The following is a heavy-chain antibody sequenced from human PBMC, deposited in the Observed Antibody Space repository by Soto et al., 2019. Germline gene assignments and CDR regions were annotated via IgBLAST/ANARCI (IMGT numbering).Heavy chain of an antibody. CDR3: ARDPGYGDFSYYFDY. CDR1: GFTFSSYG. D-gene: IGHD4-17*01. CDR2: IWYDGSNK. Sequence: QVQLVESGGGVVQPGRSLRLSCAASGFTFSSYGMHWVRQAPGKGLEWVAVIWYDGSNKYYADSVKGRFTISRDNSKNKLYLQMNSLRAEDTAVYYCARDPGYGDFSYYFDYWGQGTLVTVSS. J-gene: IGHJ4*02. V-gene: IGHV3-33*01.